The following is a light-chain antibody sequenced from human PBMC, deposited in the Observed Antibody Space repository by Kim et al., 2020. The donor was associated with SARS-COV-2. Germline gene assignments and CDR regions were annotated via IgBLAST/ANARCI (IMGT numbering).Light chain of an antibody. J-gene: IGLJ1*01. V-gene: IGLV1-51*01. CDR1: ASNIGNNA. CDR3: ATWDGSLSAYV. Sequence: QSVLSQPPSVSATPGQKVTISCSGGASNIGNNAVSWYQQLPGTAPRLLIYANNKRPSGIPDRFSGSKSGTSATLGITGLQTGDEADYYCATWDGSLSAYVFGTGTKVTVL. CDR2: ANN.